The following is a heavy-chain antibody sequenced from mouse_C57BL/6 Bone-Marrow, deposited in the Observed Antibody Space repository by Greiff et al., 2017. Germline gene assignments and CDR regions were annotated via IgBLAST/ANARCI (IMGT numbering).Heavy chain of an antibody. CDR1: GFTFSSYT. J-gene: IGHJ4*01. V-gene: IGHV5-9*01. CDR3: ARRGYYDYYARDD. CDR2: ISGGGGNT. Sequence: EVHLVESGGGLVKPGGSLTLSCAASGFTFSSYTMSWVRQTPAQSLEWVATISGGGGNTYYPDSVKGRFTLSSDNAKNTLSLQLSSLRSEDTALYYGARRGYYDYYARDDGGQGTSVTVST. D-gene: IGHD2-3*01.